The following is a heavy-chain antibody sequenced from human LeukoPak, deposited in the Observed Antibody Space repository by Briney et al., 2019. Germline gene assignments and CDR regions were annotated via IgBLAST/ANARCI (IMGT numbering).Heavy chain of an antibody. J-gene: IGHJ5*02. Sequence: GASVKVSCKASGYTFTSYAMHWVRQAPGQRLEWMGWINAGNGNTNYAQKLQGRVTMTTDTSTSTAYMELRSLRSDDTAVYYCALRTAYSSGWSDNWFDPWGQGTLVTVSS. CDR3: ALRTAYSSGWSDNWFDP. CDR1: GYTFTSYA. CDR2: INAGNGNT. V-gene: IGHV1-3*01. D-gene: IGHD6-19*01.